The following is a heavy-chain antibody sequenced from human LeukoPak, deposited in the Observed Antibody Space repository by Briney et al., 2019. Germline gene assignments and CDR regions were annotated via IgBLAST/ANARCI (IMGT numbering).Heavy chain of an antibody. V-gene: IGHV4-31*03. CDR3: ARESGDGYNYVFDP. CDR1: GGSISSGGYY. D-gene: IGHD5-24*01. J-gene: IGHJ5*02. Sequence: PSLTLSLTCTVSGGSISSGGYYWSWIRQHPGKGLEWIGYIYYSGSTYYNPSLKSRVTISVDTSKNQFSLRLSSVTAADTAVYYCARESGDGYNYVFDPWGQGTLVTVSS. CDR2: IYYSGST.